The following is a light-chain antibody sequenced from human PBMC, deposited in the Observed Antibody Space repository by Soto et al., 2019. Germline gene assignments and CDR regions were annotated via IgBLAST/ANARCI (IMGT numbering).Light chain of an antibody. CDR1: QSVSSN. CDR2: GAS. CDR3: QQYNNCPPLT. Sequence: EIVMTQSPATLSVSPGERATLSCRASQSVSSNLAWYQQKPGQAPRLLIYGASTRATGIPARFSGSGSRTEFTLTINSLQSEDFGVYFWQQYNNCPPLTFGGGTKVYIK. J-gene: IGKJ4*01. V-gene: IGKV3-15*01.